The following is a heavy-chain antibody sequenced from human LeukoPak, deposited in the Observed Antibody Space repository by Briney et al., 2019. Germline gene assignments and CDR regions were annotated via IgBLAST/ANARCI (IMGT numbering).Heavy chain of an antibody. CDR1: GGSINSYY. V-gene: IGHV4-59*01. J-gene: IGHJ4*02. CDR2: IYYSGST. CDR3: ARGSGGVTRVDY. Sequence: SETLSLTCTVSGGSINSYYWSWIRQPPGKGLEWIGYIYYSGSTNYNPSLKSRVTISVDTSKNQFSLRLGSVTAADTAVYYCARGSGGVTRVDYWGQGTLVTVSS. D-gene: IGHD4-17*01.